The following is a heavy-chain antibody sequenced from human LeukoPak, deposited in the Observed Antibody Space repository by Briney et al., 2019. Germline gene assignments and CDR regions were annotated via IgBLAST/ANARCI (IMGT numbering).Heavy chain of an antibody. Sequence: GGSLRLSCVGSGFSFSNSLMSWVRQAPGKGPEWVANINQDSSEKSYVDSVKGRFSISRDNAKSSVFLQMNSLRADDTALYYCARATTVTSDDAFDIWGQGTMVTVSS. J-gene: IGHJ3*02. V-gene: IGHV3-7*01. CDR3: ARATTVTSDDAFDI. CDR2: INQDSSEK. CDR1: GFSFSNSL. D-gene: IGHD4-17*01.